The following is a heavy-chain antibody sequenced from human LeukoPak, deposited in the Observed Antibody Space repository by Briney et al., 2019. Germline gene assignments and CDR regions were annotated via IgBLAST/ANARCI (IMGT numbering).Heavy chain of an antibody. D-gene: IGHD4-17*01. J-gene: IGHJ4*02. CDR2: IAGGDST. Sequence: GGSMTLSSAASGFTVSSNYMSWVRQAPGKGLEWVSAIIAGGDSTYYADSVKGRFTLSRDKSKNTLYLQMNSLRAEDTAIYYCARTAMGDYVRFPNYYWGQGTLVTVSS. CDR1: GFTVSSNY. V-gene: IGHV3-53*01. CDR3: ARTAMGDYVRFPNYY.